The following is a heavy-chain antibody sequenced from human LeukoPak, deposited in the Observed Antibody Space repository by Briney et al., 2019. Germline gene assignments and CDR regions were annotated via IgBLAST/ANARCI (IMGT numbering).Heavy chain of an antibody. V-gene: IGHV1-3*04. Sequence: ASVKVSCKASGYTFNIYAMHWVRQAPGQRLEWMGWINTDNSNTKYSQKFQGRVTITRDISASTAYLELSSLRSEDTALYYCTRRWSTAEDGGCFDYWGLGTLVTVSS. CDR3: TRRWSTAEDGGCFDY. J-gene: IGHJ4*02. CDR1: GYTFNIYA. D-gene: IGHD6-6*01. CDR2: INTDNSNT.